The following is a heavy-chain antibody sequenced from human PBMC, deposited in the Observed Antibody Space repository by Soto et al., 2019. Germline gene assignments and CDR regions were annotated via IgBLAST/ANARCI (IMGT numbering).Heavy chain of an antibody. CDR3: ARLWARARFDP. D-gene: IGHD1-26*01. V-gene: IGHV4-34*01. CDR1: GGSLSGYT. J-gene: IGHJ5*02. Sequence: QVQLQQWGAGLLKPSETLSLTCAVYGGSLSGYTWNWIRQPPGKGLEWIGEITHSGITDYNPSLKSRVTISVDMSKNQFSLKLSSVTAADTAVYYCARLWARARFDPWDQGTLVTVSS. CDR2: ITHSGIT.